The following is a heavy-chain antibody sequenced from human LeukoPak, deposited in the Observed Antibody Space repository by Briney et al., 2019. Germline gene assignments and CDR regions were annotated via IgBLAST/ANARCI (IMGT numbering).Heavy chain of an antibody. CDR2: IYTSGST. CDR1: GCSISSDSYY. D-gene: IGHD5-18*01. CDR3: ARAHSYGVRGYFDY. V-gene: IGHV4-61*02. Sequence: SQTLSLTCTVSGCSISSDSYYWSWIRQPAGEERVWIGRIYTSGSTNCNPSLKSRVTISVDTSKNQFSLKLSSVTAADTAVYYCARAHSYGVRGYFDYWGQGNLVTVSS. J-gene: IGHJ4*02.